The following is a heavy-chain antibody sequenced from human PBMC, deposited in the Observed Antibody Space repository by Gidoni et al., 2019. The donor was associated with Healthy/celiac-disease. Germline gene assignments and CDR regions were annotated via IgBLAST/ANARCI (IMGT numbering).Heavy chain of an antibody. V-gene: IGHV3-23*01. Sequence: EVQLLESGGGLVQPGGSLRLSCAASGFTFSSYAMSWVRQAPGKGLEWGSAISGSGGSTYYADSVKGRFTISRDNSKNTLYLQMNSLRAKDTAVYYCAKDLEKTYYYDSSGYSWGQGTLVTVSS. CDR3: AKDLEKTYYYDSSGYS. CDR1: GFTFSSYA. CDR2: ISGSGGST. D-gene: IGHD3-22*01. J-gene: IGHJ5*02.